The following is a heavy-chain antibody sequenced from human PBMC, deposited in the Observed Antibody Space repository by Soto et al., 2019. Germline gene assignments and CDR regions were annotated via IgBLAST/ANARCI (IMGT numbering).Heavy chain of an antibody. Sequence: LRLSCAAFGFTFDTYTMHWVRQAPGKGLEWVAVISFDGSNKYYADSVKGRFTISRDNSKNTLYLQMSSLRAEDTAVYYCARVELRYFDWSPADYWGQGTLVTVSS. J-gene: IGHJ4*02. CDR2: ISFDGSNK. V-gene: IGHV3-30-3*01. CDR3: ARVELRYFDWSPADY. D-gene: IGHD3-9*01. CDR1: GFTFDTYT.